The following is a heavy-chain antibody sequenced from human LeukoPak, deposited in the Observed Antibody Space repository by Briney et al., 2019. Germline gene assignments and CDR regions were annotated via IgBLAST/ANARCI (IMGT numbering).Heavy chain of an antibody. CDR1: GFIFSDFE. J-gene: IGHJ4*02. Sequence: GGSLRLSCAASGFIFSDFEMNWVRQAPGKGLEWISYISTSGASTYYADSVKGRFTVSRDNAKNSMFLRMDTLRADDTAVYYCARERGYGYGYSGYYDQWGQGILVTVSS. V-gene: IGHV3-48*03. CDR2: ISTSGAST. CDR3: ARERGYGYGYSGYYDQ. D-gene: IGHD5-18*01.